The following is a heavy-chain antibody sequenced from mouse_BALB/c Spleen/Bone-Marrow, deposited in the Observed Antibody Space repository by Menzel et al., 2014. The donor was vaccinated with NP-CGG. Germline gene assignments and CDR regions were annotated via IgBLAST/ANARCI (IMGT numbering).Heavy chain of an antibody. J-gene: IGHJ3*01. D-gene: IGHD2-10*02. Sequence: EVKVVESGGGLVQPGDSLRLSCATSGFTFSDFYMGWVRQPPGKRLEWIAASRNKAKHYTTEYSASVKGRFIVSKDTSQSILYLQMNALRAEDTAIYYCARDVGYGNYFVYWGQGTLVTVSA. V-gene: IGHV7-1*02. CDR1: GFTFSDFY. CDR3: ARDVGYGNYFVY. CDR2: SRNKAKHYTT.